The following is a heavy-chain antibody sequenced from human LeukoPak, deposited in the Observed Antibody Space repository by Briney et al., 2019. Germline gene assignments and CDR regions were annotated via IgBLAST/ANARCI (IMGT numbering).Heavy chain of an antibody. J-gene: IGHJ4*02. V-gene: IGHV4-34*01. Sequence: SETLSLTCAVYGESFSGYYWSWVRQPPGKGMEWIGEINHSGSTNYNPSLKSRVTISVDTSKNQFSLKLSSVTAADTAVYYCARARQNYFDYWGQGTLVTVSS. CDR2: INHSGST. CDR3: ARARQNYFDY. CDR1: GESFSGYY.